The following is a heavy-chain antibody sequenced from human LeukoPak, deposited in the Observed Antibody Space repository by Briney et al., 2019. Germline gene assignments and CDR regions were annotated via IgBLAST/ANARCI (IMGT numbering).Heavy chain of an antibody. CDR2: ISGSGGST. Sequence: GGSLRLSCAASGFTFSSYAMSWVRQAPGKRLEWVSGISGSGGSTYYADSVKGRFTISRDNSKNTLYLQMNSLRTEDTAVYYCAKSWTLRGNFDYWGQGTLVTVSS. V-gene: IGHV3-23*01. D-gene: IGHD3-10*01. J-gene: IGHJ4*02. CDR3: AKSWTLRGNFDY. CDR1: GFTFSSYA.